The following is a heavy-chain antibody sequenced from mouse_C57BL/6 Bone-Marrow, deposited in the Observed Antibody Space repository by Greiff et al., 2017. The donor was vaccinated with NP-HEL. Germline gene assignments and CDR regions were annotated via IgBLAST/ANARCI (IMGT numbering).Heavy chain of an antibody. J-gene: IGHJ4*01. CDR2: IDPSDSYT. Sequence: QVQLQQPGAELVMPGASVKLSCKASGYTFTSYWMHWVKQRPGQGLEWIGEIDPSDSYTNYNQKFKGKSTLTVDKSSSTAYMQLSSLTSEDSAVXYCASWDYGRMDYWGQGTSVTVSS. CDR3: ASWDYGRMDY. CDR1: GYTFTSYW. V-gene: IGHV1-69*01. D-gene: IGHD1-1*02.